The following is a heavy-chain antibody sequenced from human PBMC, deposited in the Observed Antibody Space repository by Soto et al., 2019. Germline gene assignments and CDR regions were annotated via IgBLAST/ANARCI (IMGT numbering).Heavy chain of an antibody. CDR1: GFTFSSYA. Sequence: GGSLRLSCAASGFTFSSYAMHWVRQAPGKGLEWVAVISYDGSNKYYADSVKGRFTISRDNSKNTLYLQMNSLRSEDTAVYYCARAYVGAYFDYCGEGT. D-gene: IGHD2-15*01. V-gene: IGHV3-30-3*01. CDR2: ISYDGSNK. J-gene: IGHJ4*02. CDR3: ARAYVGAYFDY.